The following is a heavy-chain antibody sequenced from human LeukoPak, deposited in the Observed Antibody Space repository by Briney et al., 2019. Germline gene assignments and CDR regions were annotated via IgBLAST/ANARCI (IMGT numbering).Heavy chain of an antibody. J-gene: IGHJ4*02. CDR3: ARAHSYGDAYFDY. CDR1: RFTFSSYW. CDR2: INSDGSST. Sequence: GRSLRLSCAASRFTFSSYWMHWVRQAPGKGLVWVSRINSDGSSTSYADSVKGRFTISRDNAKNTLYLQMNSLRAEDTSVYYCARAHSYGDAYFDYWGQGTLVTVSS. D-gene: IGHD4-17*01. V-gene: IGHV3-74*01.